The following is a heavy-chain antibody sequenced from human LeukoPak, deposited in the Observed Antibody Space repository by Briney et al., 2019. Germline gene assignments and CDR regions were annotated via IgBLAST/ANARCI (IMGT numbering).Heavy chain of an antibody. CDR3: ATEPPFYDSLTAYSPYP. D-gene: IGHD3-9*01. CDR2: IIPIFDTS. J-gene: IGHJ5*02. Sequence: ASVKVSCKASGGTFSNYAITWVRQAPGHGLEWMGGIIPIFDTSNYAQKFQGRVTITADKSTSTAYMELSSLRSEDTAVYYCATEPPFYDSLTAYSPYPWGQGTLVTVSS. V-gene: IGHV1-69*06. CDR1: GGTFSNYA.